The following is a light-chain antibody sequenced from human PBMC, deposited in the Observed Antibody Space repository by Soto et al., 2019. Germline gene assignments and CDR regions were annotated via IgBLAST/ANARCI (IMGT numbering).Light chain of an antibody. J-gene: IGKJ2*01. V-gene: IGKV1-6*01. CDR2: GAS. CDR1: QGIRND. CDR3: LHDYNYPYT. Sequence: AIQMTQFPSSLSASVGDRVTITCRASQGIRNDLGWYQQKSGRAPKLLIFGASTLHSGVPSRFSGSGSGTDFTLTISSLQPEDFATYYCLHDYNYPYTFGQGTKVEIK.